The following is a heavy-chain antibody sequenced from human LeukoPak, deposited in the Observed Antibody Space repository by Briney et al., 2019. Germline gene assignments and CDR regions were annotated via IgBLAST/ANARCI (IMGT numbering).Heavy chain of an antibody. V-gene: IGHV4-39*01. CDR2: IYYSGST. J-gene: IGHJ3*02. CDR3: ASERYNWNYRAFDI. CDR1: GGSISSSSCY. D-gene: IGHD1-7*01. Sequence: PSETLSLTCTVSGGSISSSSCYWGWIRQPPGKGLEWIGSIYYSGSTYYNPSLKSRVTISVDTSKNQFSLKLSSVTAADTAVYYCASERYNWNYRAFDIWGQGTMVTVSS.